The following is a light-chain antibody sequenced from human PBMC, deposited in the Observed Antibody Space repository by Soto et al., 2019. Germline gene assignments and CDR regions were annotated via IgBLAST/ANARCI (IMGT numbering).Light chain of an antibody. V-gene: IGLV2-11*01. J-gene: IGLJ1*01. CDR1: NSDIGNYNY. CDR2: DVT. CDR3: CSYAGSYTYV. Sequence: QSALTQPRSVSGSPGQSVTISCTGTNSDIGNYNYVSWYQQHPGKAPKVIICDVTKRPSGVPDRFSGSKSGNTASLTISGLQADDEADYYCCSYAGSYTYVFGTGTKLTVL.